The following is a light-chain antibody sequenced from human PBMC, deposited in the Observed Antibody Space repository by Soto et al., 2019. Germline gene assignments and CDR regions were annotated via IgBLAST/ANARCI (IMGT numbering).Light chain of an antibody. CDR2: VAS. V-gene: IGKV3-20*01. Sequence: EIVLTQSPGTLSLSPGERATLSCRASQSVSSSYLAWYQQKPGQAPRPLIYVASSRAIGIPDRFSGSGSGTDFTLTISRLEPEDFALYYCQQYGSSPWTFGQGTKVEIK. CDR1: QSVSSSY. CDR3: QQYGSSPWT. J-gene: IGKJ1*01.